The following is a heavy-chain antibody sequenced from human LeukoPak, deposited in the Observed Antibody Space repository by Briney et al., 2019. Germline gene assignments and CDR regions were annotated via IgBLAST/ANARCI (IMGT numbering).Heavy chain of an antibody. CDR2: ISAYNGNT. J-gene: IGHJ4*02. CDR3: ARDTAMVRSFDY. D-gene: IGHD5-18*01. CDR1: GYTFTSYG. V-gene: IGHV1-18*01. Sequence: RASVKVSCKASGYTFTSYGISWVRQAPGQGLEWMGWISAYNGNTNYAQKVQGRVTMTTDTSTSTAYMELRSLRSDDTAVYYCARDTAMVRSFDYWGQGTLVTVSS.